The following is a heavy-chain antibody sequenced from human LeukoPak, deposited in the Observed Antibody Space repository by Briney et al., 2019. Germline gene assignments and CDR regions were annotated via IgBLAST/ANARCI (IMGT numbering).Heavy chain of an antibody. CDR3: ARHADTAMVLFDY. CDR1: GGSVSSGSYS. Sequence: SETLSLTCTVSGGSVSSGSYSRSWIRQPPGKGLELIGYFYYTGSTNYNPSLKSRVTISVDASKNQFSLRLSSVTAADTAVYYCARHADTAMVLFDYWGQGTLVTVSS. J-gene: IGHJ4*02. D-gene: IGHD5-18*01. CDR2: FYYTGST. V-gene: IGHV4-61*01.